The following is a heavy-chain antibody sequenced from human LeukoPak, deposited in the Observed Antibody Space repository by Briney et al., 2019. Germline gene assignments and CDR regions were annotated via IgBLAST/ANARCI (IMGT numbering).Heavy chain of an antibody. CDR3: TRLKEYYFDY. CDR2: IRSKANSYAT. D-gene: IGHD3-10*01. Sequence: GGSLRLSCAASRFTFSGSAMHWVRQASGKGLEWVGRIRSKANSYATAYAASVKGRFTISRDDSKNTAYLQMNSLKTEDTAVYYCTRLKEYYFDYWGQGTLVTVSS. CDR1: RFTFSGSA. V-gene: IGHV3-73*01. J-gene: IGHJ4*02.